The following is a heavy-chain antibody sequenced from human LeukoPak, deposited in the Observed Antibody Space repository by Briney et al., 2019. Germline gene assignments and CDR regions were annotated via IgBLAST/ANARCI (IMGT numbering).Heavy chain of an antibody. D-gene: IGHD3-3*01. CDR2: ISSSSSYI. CDR1: GFTFSSYS. Sequence: GGSLRLSCAASGFTFSSYSMNWVRQAPGKGLEWVSSISSSSSYIYYADSVKGRFTISRDNAKNSLYLQMNSLRAEDTAVYYCARVEETYYDFWSGPRRPIDVWGKGTTVTVSS. CDR3: ARVEETYYDFWSGPRRPIDV. V-gene: IGHV3-21*01. J-gene: IGHJ6*03.